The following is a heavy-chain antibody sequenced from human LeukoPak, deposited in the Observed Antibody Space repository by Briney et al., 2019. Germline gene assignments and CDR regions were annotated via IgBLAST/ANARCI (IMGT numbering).Heavy chain of an antibody. CDR2: INPNSGGT. J-gene: IGHJ4*02. V-gene: IGHV1-2*02. Sequence: ASVKVSCKASGYTFTGYYMHWVRQAPGQWLEWMGWINPNSGGTNYAQKFQGRVTMTRDTSISTAYMELSRLRSDDTAVCYCARARPWYQLLQENYFDYWGQGTLVTVSS. CDR1: GYTFTGYY. CDR3: ARARPWYQLLQENYFDY. D-gene: IGHD2-2*01.